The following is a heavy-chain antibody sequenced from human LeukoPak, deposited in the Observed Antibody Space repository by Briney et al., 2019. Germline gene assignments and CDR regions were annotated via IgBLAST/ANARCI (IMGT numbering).Heavy chain of an antibody. CDR1: GYTFTSYD. CDR3: ARERGIAAAGLFDY. V-gene: IGHV1-8*01. J-gene: IGHJ4*02. Sequence: VASVKVSCKASGYTFTSYDINWVRQATGQGLGWMGWMNPNSGNTGYAQKFQGRVTMTRNTSISTAYMELSSLRSEDTAVYYCARERGIAAAGLFDYRGQGTLVTVSS. D-gene: IGHD6-13*01. CDR2: MNPNSGNT.